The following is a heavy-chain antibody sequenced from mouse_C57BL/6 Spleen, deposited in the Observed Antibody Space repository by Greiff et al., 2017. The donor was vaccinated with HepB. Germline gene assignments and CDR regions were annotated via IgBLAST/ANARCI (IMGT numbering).Heavy chain of an antibody. J-gene: IGHJ4*01. CDR1: GYTFTSYW. Sequence: QVQLQQPGAELVKPGASVKMSCKASGYTFTSYWITWVKQRPGQGLEWIGDIYPGSGSTNYNEKFKSKATLTVDTSSSTAYMQLSSLTSEHSAVYYCSRVSNWDVYYAMDYWGQGTSVTVSS. CDR3: SRVSNWDVYYAMDY. CDR2: IYPGSGST. D-gene: IGHD4-1*01. V-gene: IGHV1-55*01.